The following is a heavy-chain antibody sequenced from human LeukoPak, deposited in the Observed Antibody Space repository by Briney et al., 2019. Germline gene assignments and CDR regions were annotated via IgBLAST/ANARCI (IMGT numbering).Heavy chain of an antibody. Sequence: GGSLRLSCAASGFTFSSYAMSWVRQAPGRGLEWVSAISGSGGSTYYADSVKGRFTISRDNSKNTLYLQMNSLRAEDTALYYCAKDGTGCGGDCYSDYWGQGTLVTVSS. CDR3: AKDGTGCGGDCYSDY. J-gene: IGHJ4*02. D-gene: IGHD2-21*02. V-gene: IGHV3-23*01. CDR1: GFTFSSYA. CDR2: ISGSGGST.